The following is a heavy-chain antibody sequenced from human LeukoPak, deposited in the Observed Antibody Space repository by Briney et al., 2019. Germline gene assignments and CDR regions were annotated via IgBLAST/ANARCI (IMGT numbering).Heavy chain of an antibody. CDR3: ARQYCGGDCGFDY. CDR1: GDSISSSSYY. CDR2: IYYSGST. V-gene: IGHV4-39*01. Sequence: PSETLSLTCTVSGDSISSSSYYWGWIRQPPGKGLEWIGSIYYSGSTYYNPSLKSRVTISVDTSKNQFSLKLSSVTAADTAVYYCARQYCGGDCGFDYWGQGTLVTVSS. J-gene: IGHJ4*02. D-gene: IGHD2-21*02.